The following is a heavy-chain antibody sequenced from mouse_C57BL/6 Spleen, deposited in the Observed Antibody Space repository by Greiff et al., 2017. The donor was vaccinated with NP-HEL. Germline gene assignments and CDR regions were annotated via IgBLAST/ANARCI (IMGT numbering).Heavy chain of an antibody. CDR2: INPSSGYT. CDR1: GYTFTSYT. D-gene: IGHD1-1*01. J-gene: IGHJ3*01. V-gene: IGHV1-4*01. CDR3: ARSLDDYGSSYGFAY. Sequence: VQLQQSGAELARPGASVKMSCKASGYTFTSYTMHWVKQRPGQGLEWIGYINPSSGYTKYNQKFKDKATLTADKSSSTAYMQLGSLTSEDSAVYYCARSLDDYGSSYGFAYWGQGTLVTVSA.